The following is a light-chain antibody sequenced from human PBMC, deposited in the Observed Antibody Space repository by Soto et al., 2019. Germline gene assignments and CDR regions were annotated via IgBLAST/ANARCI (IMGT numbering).Light chain of an antibody. V-gene: IGLV2-23*02. Sequence: QSALTQPASVSGSPGQSITISCTGTSSDVGIYDLVSWYQQLPGKAPKLMIFEVNKRPSGVSNRFSGSKSGNTASLTISGLQAEDEADYYCCSYAGTTTPAVFGGGTLLTVL. CDR1: SSDVGIYDL. J-gene: IGLJ7*01. CDR3: CSYAGTTTPAV. CDR2: EVN.